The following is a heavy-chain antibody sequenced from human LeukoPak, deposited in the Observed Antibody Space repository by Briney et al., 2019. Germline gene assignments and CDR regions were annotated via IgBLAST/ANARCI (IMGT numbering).Heavy chain of an antibody. J-gene: IGHJ4*02. V-gene: IGHV1-2*06. CDR3: ARPEDDYYDSGGYENY. D-gene: IGHD3-22*01. CDR1: GYTFTGYY. CDR2: INPNSGGT. Sequence: ASVKVSCKASGYTFTGYYMHWVRQAPGQGLEWMGRINPNSGGTNYAQKFQGRVTMTRDTSISTAYMELSRLRSDDTAVYYCARPEDDYYDSGGYENYWGQGTLVTVSS.